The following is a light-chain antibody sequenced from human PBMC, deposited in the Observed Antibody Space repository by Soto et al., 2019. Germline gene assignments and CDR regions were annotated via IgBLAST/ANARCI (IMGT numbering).Light chain of an antibody. CDR2: DVS. CDR3: YLHAGSYYV. J-gene: IGLJ1*01. CDR1: SSDVGGYNY. V-gene: IGLV2-11*01. Sequence: QSVLTQPRSVSGSPGQSVTISCTGTSSDVGGYNYVSWYQQHPGKAPKLMIYDVSKRPSGVPDRFSGSKSGNTASLTISGLQAEDESDYYRYLHAGSYYVFATG.